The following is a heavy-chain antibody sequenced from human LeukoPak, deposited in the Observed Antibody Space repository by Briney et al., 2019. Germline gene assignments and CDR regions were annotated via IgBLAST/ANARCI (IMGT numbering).Heavy chain of an antibody. D-gene: IGHD1-26*01. Sequence: ASVKVSCKASGYTFTSYGISWVRQAPGRGLEWMGWISAYNGNTNYAQKLQGRVTMTTDTSTSTAYMELRSLRSDDTAVYYCARSDQWELQDDAFDIWGQGTMVTVSS. CDR1: GYTFTSYG. CDR2: ISAYNGNT. J-gene: IGHJ3*02. V-gene: IGHV1-18*01. CDR3: ARSDQWELQDDAFDI.